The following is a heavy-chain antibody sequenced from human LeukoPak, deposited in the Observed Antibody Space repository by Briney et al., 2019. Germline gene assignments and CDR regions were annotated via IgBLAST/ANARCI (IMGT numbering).Heavy chain of an antibody. Sequence: GEPLKISCKGSGYSFTSYWISWVRQMPGKGLEWMGRIDPSDSYTNYSPSFQGHVTISADKSISTAYLQWSSLKASDTAMYYCARAVVVPAAMYWFDPWGQGTLVTVSS. J-gene: IGHJ5*02. V-gene: IGHV5-10-1*01. D-gene: IGHD2-2*01. CDR3: ARAVVVPAAMYWFDP. CDR1: GYSFTSYW. CDR2: IDPSDSYT.